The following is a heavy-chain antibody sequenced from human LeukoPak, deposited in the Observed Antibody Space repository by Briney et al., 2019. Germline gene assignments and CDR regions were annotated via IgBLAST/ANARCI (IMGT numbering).Heavy chain of an antibody. J-gene: IGHJ6*03. V-gene: IGHV4-4*02. Sequence: SGTLSLTCAVSGGSISSSNWWSWVRQPPGKGLEWIGEIYHSGSTNYNPSLKSRVTISVDKSKNQFSLKLSSVTAEDTAVYYCARDPQAPGNPDYYYFYYMDVWGKGTTVTVSS. CDR3: ARDPQAPGNPDYYYFYYMDV. D-gene: IGHD1-14*01. CDR1: GGSISSSNW. CDR2: IYHSGST.